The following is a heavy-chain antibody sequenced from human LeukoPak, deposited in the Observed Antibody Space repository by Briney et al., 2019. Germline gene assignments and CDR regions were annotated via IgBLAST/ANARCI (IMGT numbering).Heavy chain of an antibody. D-gene: IGHD3-10*01. CDR1: GFTFRSYW. V-gene: IGHV3-74*01. CDR2: ISSDESWT. CDR3: VREDRGGSGSYY. J-gene: IGHJ4*02. Sequence: GGSLRLSCAASGFTFRSYWMQWVRQVPGKGLVWVSRISSDESWTNYADSVKGRFTISRDNAKNTLYLQMNSLRAEDTAVYYCVREDRGGSGSYYWGQATLVTVSS.